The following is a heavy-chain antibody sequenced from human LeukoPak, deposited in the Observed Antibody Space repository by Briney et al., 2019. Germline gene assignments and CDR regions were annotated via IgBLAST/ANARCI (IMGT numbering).Heavy chain of an antibody. V-gene: IGHV3-23*01. Sequence: GGSLRLSCTASGFTFSSFAMSWVRQAPGKGLEWVSTVRGNGDGTSYADSVKGRFTISRDNSKNTLYMQMNSLRAEDTAVYYCANSGGMDVWGQGTTVTVSS. J-gene: IGHJ6*02. CDR1: GFTFSSFA. CDR2: VRGNGDGT. D-gene: IGHD3-10*01. CDR3: ANSGGMDV.